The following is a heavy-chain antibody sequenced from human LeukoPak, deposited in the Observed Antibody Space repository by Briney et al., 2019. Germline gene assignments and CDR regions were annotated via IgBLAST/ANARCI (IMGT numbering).Heavy chain of an antibody. CDR3: ARDKYYYGSGSLFMDV. J-gene: IGHJ6*03. CDR2: IYYSGST. Sequence: KASETLSLTCTVSGGSISSSSYYWGWIRQPPGKGLEWIGSIYYSGSTYYNPSLKSRVTISVDTSKNQFSLKLSSVTAADTAVYYCARDKYYYGSGSLFMDVWGKGTTVTISS. V-gene: IGHV4-39*07. D-gene: IGHD3-10*01. CDR1: GGSISSSSYY.